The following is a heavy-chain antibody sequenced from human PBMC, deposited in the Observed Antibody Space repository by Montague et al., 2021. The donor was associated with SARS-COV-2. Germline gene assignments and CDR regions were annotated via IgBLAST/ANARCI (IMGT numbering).Heavy chain of an antibody. CDR1: GFTFKSYS. D-gene: IGHD1-26*01. CDR2: ISFDATNK. J-gene: IGHJ4*02. V-gene: IGHV3-30*09. CDR3: ARVFSGAYLDYFDF. Sequence: SLRLSCAASGFTFKSYSMHWVRQAPGKGLEWVAVISFDATNKYCADSVKGRFAISRDNSENTLYLQMNTLRVEDTAVYYCARVFSGAYLDYFDFWGQGTLVTVSS.